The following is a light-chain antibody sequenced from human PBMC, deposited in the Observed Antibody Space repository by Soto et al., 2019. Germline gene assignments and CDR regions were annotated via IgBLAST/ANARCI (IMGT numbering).Light chain of an antibody. J-gene: IGLJ2*01. Sequence: QSALTQPASISASPGQSISISCTGTSNDVGAFDYVSWYQQHPGKAPKLIIFEVFNRPSGVSTRFSGSKSGSTASLTISGLQAEDEADYFCSLYTTNNAHVFGGGTKLTVL. CDR2: EVF. V-gene: IGLV2-14*01. CDR1: SNDVGAFDY. CDR3: SLYTTNNAHV.